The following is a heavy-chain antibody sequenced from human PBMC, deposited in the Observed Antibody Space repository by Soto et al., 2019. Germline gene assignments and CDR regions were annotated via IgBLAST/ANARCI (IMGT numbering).Heavy chain of an antibody. V-gene: IGHV3-33*01. J-gene: IGHJ4*02. D-gene: IGHD3-22*01. Sequence: QVQLVESGGGVVQPGRSLRLSCAASGFTFSNYGMHWVRQAPGKGLEWVSVIWYDGSNKYYADSVKGRFTISRDNSKNTLNLQMNSLRAEDTAMYYCARPSREYYDSSGPIGYWGQGTLVTVSS. CDR2: IWYDGSNK. CDR1: GFTFSNYG. CDR3: ARPSREYYDSSGPIGY.